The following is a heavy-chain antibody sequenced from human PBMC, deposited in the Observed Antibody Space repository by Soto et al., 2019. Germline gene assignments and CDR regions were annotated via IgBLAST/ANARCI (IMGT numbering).Heavy chain of an antibody. CDR3: ARAPGRRLHSNGAY. CDR1: GYTFTSYG. J-gene: IGHJ4*02. D-gene: IGHD6-19*01. CDR2: ISAYNGNT. Sequence: ASVKVSCKASGYTFTSYGISWVRQAPGQGLEWMGWISAYNGNTNYAQKLQGRVTMTTDTSTSTAYMELSSLRSEDTAVYYCARAPGRRLHSNGAYWGQGTLVTVAS. V-gene: IGHV1-18*01.